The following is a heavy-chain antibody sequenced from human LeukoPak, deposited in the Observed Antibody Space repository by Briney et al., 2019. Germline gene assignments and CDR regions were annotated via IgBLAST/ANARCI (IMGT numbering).Heavy chain of an antibody. CDR1: GGSFSGYY. J-gene: IGHJ6*03. Sequence: PSETLSLTCAVYGGSFSGYYWSWIRQPPGKGLEWIGEINHSGSTNYNPSLKSRVTISVDTSKNQFSLKLSSVTAADTAVYYCARAGYSYGHYYYYYYMDVWGKGTTVTISS. CDR2: INHSGST. D-gene: IGHD5-18*01. V-gene: IGHV4-34*01. CDR3: ARAGYSYGHYYYYYYMDV.